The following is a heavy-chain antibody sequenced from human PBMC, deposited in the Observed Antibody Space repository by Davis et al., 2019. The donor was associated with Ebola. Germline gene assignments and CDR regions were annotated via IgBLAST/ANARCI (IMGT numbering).Heavy chain of an antibody. J-gene: IGHJ1*01. CDR1: GGSTSSSSYY. D-gene: IGHD3-22*01. Sequence: SETLSLTCTVSGGSTSSSSYYWGWIRQPPGKGLEWIGTIYYTGSTWYNPSLKSRVTISVDTSKNQFSLNLSSVTAADTAVYYCARHRTYYDSSGYFLRAEYLQHWGQGTLVTVSS. V-gene: IGHV4-39*01. CDR3: ARHRTYYDSSGYFLRAEYLQH. CDR2: IYYTGST.